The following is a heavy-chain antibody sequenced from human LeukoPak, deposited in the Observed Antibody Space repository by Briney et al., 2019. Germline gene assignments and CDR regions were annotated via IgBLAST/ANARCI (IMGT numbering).Heavy chain of an antibody. D-gene: IGHD3-22*01. CDR1: GGSFSGYY. Sequence: SETLSLTCAVYGGSFSGYYWSWIRQPPGKGLEWIGEINHSGSTNYNPSLKSRVTISVDTSKNQFSLKLSSVTAADTAVYYCARGYLAYYDSSGYVPYYFDYWGQGTQVTVSS. J-gene: IGHJ4*02. V-gene: IGHV4-34*01. CDR2: INHSGST. CDR3: ARGYLAYYDSSGYVPYYFDY.